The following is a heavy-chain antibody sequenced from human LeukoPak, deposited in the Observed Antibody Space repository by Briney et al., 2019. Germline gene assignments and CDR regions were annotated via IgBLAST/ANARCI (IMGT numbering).Heavy chain of an antibody. D-gene: IGHD3-10*01. CDR2: IFYSGGT. J-gene: IGHJ4*02. CDR3: ARGGGEWFGTFDY. V-gene: IGHV4-39*07. Sequence: PSETLSLTCTVSGGSINTPNYYWGWIPQTPGKGLEWIGNIFYSGGTYYSPSLTSRVTISLDTSRNQFSLKLNSVTAADTAVYYCARGGGEWFGTFDYWGQGTLVTVSS. CDR1: GGSINTPNYY.